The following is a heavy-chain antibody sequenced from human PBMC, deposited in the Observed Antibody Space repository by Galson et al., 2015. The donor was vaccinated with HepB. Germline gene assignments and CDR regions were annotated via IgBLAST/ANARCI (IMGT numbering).Heavy chain of an antibody. CDR1: GYTVTELP. CDR2: FDPPDGET. J-gene: IGHJ4*02. CDR3: ATEGLFYDTFGYYPD. Sequence: SVKVSCKVSGYTVTELPMHWVRQAPGKGLEWLGGFDPPDGETIYAQKFQGRITMTEDTSTDTAYMELSGLKSEDTAVYYCATEGLFYDTFGYYPDWGQGTLVTVSS. D-gene: IGHD3-22*01. V-gene: IGHV1-24*01.